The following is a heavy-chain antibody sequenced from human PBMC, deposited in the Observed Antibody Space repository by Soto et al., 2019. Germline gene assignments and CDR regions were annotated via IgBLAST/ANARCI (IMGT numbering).Heavy chain of an antibody. CDR2: TLYSGSP. J-gene: IGHJ3*02. CDR1: GGSVGTGAYY. Sequence: ETLSLTCRVSGGSVGTGAYYWSWIRQPPGKGLEWIGYTLYSGSPNYNPSLQSLQSRVTISVDTSRNQFSLRLTSVTAADTALYYCARHDYYHRTFDIWGQGTLVTVSS. D-gene: IGHD3-9*01. CDR3: ARHDYYHRTFDI. V-gene: IGHV4-61*08.